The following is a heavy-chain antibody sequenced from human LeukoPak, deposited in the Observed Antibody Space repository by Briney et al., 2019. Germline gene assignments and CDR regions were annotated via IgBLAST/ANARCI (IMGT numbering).Heavy chain of an antibody. D-gene: IGHD3-10*01. CDR2: IYYSGST. CDR1: GGSISSSSYY. CDR3: ARRMVRGVIIHNWFDP. Sequence: QLQLQGSGPGLVKPSETLSLTCTVSGGSISSSSYYWGWIRQPPGKGLEWIGSIYYSGSTYYNPSLKSRVTISVDTSKNQFSLKLSSVTAADTAVYHCARRMVRGVIIHNWFDPWGQGTLVTVSS. J-gene: IGHJ5*02. V-gene: IGHV4-39*01.